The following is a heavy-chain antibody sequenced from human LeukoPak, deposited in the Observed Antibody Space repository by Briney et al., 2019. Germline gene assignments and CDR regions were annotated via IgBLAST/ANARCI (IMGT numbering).Heavy chain of an antibody. J-gene: IGHJ3*02. CDR2: IYYSGST. V-gene: IGHV4-59*08. CDR3: ARPVMPYYYDSSGYPPGAFDI. CDR1: GGSISSYY. Sequence: PSETLSLTCTVSGGSISSYYWSWIRQPPGKGLEWIGYIYYSGSTNYNPSLKSRVTIPVDTSKNQFSLKLSSVTAADTAVYYCARPVMPYYYDSSGYPPGAFDIWGQGTTVTVSS. D-gene: IGHD3-22*01.